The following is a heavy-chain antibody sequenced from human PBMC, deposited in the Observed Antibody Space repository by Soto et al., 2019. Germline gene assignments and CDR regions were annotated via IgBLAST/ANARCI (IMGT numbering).Heavy chain of an antibody. CDR3: ATSHTIAARHDAFDI. CDR2: INAGNGNT. Sequence: ASVKVSCKASGYTFTSYAMHWVRQAPGQRLEWMGWINAGNGNTKYSQKFQGRVTITRDTSASTAYMELSSLRSEDTAVYYCATSHTIAARHDAFDIWGQGTMVTVSS. V-gene: IGHV1-3*01. J-gene: IGHJ3*02. CDR1: GYTFTSYA. D-gene: IGHD6-6*01.